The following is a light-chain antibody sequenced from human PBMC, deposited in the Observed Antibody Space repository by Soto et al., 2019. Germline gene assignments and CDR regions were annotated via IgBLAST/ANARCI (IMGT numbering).Light chain of an antibody. J-gene: IGKJ4*01. CDR1: QGITTF. Sequence: DIQMTQSPSTLSASIGDRVTITCRASQGITTFLAWCQQKPGKAPQILIYDASKLEPGVPSRLSGGGSGTEFTLTISSLQPDDFATYYCQQYSTYPLTFGGGTRVEIK. V-gene: IGKV1-5*01. CDR3: QQYSTYPLT. CDR2: DAS.